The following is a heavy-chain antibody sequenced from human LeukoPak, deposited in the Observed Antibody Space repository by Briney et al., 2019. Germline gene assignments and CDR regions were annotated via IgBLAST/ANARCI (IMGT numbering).Heavy chain of an antibody. CDR2: IKQDGSEK. CDR1: GFTCSSYW. V-gene: IGHV3-7*01. J-gene: IGHJ5*02. CDR3: AWDPAILGVDNWYDP. Sequence: PGGSLRLSCAASGFTCSSYWMSWVRHAPGKGLEWVANIKQDGSEKYYVDSVKGRFTISRAKAKNSLYLQMTSLRAEASAVYYCAWDPAILGVDNWYDPCGQGKPGHRLL. D-gene: IGHD3-3*01.